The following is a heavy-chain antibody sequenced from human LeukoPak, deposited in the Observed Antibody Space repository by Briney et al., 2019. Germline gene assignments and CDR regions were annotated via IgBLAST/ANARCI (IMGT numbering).Heavy chain of an antibody. Sequence: GGSLRLSCAASGFTFSNYWMHWVRQAAGKGLVWVSRISSDGSSTSYADSVKGRFTISRDNAKNTLYLQMNSLRAEDTAVYYCAQEGPGIAGSRPFDYWGPGTLVTVSS. CDR2: ISSDGSST. CDR3: AQEGPGIAGSRPFDY. V-gene: IGHV3-74*01. J-gene: IGHJ4*02. CDR1: GFTFSNYW. D-gene: IGHD6-13*01.